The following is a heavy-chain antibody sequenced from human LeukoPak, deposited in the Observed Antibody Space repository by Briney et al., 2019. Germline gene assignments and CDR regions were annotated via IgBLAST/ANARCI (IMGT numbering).Heavy chain of an antibody. V-gene: IGHV4-39*01. CDR3: AIERDGYNSIVY. D-gene: IGHD5-24*01. J-gene: IGHJ4*02. Sequence: PSETVSLSCIVSGGSISSSSHNWGWIRQPPGKGLEWIGSVYYTGSTYYNPSLKSRVTISVDTSKNQFSLKLSSVTAADTAVYYCAIERDGYNSIVYWGQGTLVTVSS. CDR2: VYYTGST. CDR1: GGSISSSSHN.